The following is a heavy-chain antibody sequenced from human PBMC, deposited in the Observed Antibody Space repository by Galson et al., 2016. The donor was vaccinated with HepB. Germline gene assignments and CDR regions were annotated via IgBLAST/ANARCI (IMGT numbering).Heavy chain of an antibody. D-gene: IGHD3-10*01. CDR1: GGTLRSFA. CDR3: AGGDYGFGESYFDY. CDR2: IIPAVDTP. V-gene: IGHV1-69*06. J-gene: IGHJ4*02. Sequence: SVKVSCKASGGTLRSFAVSWVRQAPGQGPEWMGGIIPAVDTPYYARKFQGRVTITANNSTSTVYMELTSLRSEDTAVYYCAGGDYGFGESYFDYWGQGTLVTVSS.